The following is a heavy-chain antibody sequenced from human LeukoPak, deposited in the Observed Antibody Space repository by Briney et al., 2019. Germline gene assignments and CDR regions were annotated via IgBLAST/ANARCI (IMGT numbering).Heavy chain of an antibody. CDR1: GGSISSYY. J-gene: IGHJ4*02. Sequence: PSETLSLTCTVSGGSISSYYWSWIRQPPGKGLEWIGSIYYSGSTYYNPSLKSRVTISVDTFKNQFSLKLSSVTAADTAVYYCARGDYDYVWGSYRLPPDYWGQGTLVTVSS. D-gene: IGHD3-16*02. V-gene: IGHV4-39*07. CDR2: IYYSGST. CDR3: ARGDYDYVWGSYRLPPDY.